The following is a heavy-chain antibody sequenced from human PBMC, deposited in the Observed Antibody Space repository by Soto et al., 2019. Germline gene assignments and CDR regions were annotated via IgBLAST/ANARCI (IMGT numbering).Heavy chain of an antibody. CDR3: AKSYSSNWYDYFDY. Sequence: SETLSLTCAVSSGSISGGGFSWSWIRQPPGKGLEWIGYILHTGGTQYNPSLKSRVSMSVDTSKNTLYLQMDSLRAEDTALYYCAKSYSSNWYDYFDYWGQGTLVTVSS. CDR1: SGSISGGGFS. D-gene: IGHD6-13*01. V-gene: IGHV4-30-2*01. J-gene: IGHJ4*02. CDR2: ILHTGGT.